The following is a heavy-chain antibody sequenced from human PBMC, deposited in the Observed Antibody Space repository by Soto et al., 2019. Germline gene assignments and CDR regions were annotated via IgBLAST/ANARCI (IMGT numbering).Heavy chain of an antibody. CDR1: GFTFSSYG. CDR3: ARDRRRDGYNFGY. J-gene: IGHJ4*02. V-gene: IGHV3-33*01. Sequence: QVQLVESGGGVVQPGRSLRPSCAASGFTFSSYGMHWVRQAPGKGLEWVAVIWYDGSNKYYADSVKGRFTISRDNSKNTLYLQMNSLRAEETAVYYCARDRRRDGYNFGYWGQGTLVTVSS. CDR2: IWYDGSNK. D-gene: IGHD5-12*01.